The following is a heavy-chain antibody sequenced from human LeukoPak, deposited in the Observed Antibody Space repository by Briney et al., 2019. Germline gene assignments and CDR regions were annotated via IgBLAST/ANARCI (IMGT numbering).Heavy chain of an antibody. Sequence: GGSLRLSCAASGFTFSSFAMSWVRQAPGKGLEWVSAISGGSSNIYSADSVKGRFTISRDNSKNTLHLQMSNLRAEDTAVYYCAKGGGSSCYSPSDYWGQGTLVSVSS. CDR1: GFTFSSFA. CDR3: AKGGGSSCYSPSDY. J-gene: IGHJ4*02. D-gene: IGHD2-15*01. CDR2: ISGGSSNI. V-gene: IGHV3-23*01.